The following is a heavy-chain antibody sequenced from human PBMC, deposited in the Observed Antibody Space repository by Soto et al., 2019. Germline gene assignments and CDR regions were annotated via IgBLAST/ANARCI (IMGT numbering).Heavy chain of an antibody. V-gene: IGHV3-23*01. D-gene: IGHD4-17*01. Sequence: EVQLLESGAGLVQPGGSLRLSCAASGFTFSSYAMSWVRQAPGKGLEWVSAISGSGGSTYYADSVKGRFTISRDNSKNTLYLQMNSLRAEDTAVYYCAKDLTRLRSGRLDPWGQGTLVTVSS. CDR1: GFTFSSYA. CDR3: AKDLTRLRSGRLDP. J-gene: IGHJ5*02. CDR2: ISGSGGST.